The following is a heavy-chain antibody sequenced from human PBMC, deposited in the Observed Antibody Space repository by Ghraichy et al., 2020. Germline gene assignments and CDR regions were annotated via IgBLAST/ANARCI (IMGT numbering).Heavy chain of an antibody. V-gene: IGHV4-39*02. D-gene: IGHD1-1*01. Sequence: GSLRLSCTVSGFSISSSSQYWGWLRQPPGKGLEWIGSIFYSGSTYYNPSLTSRVSISVDTSNNHFSLNLKSVTAADTGIYYCARSADGNNYNWFDPWGHGTLVTISS. CDR3: ARSADGNNYNWFDP. CDR1: GFSISSSSQY. J-gene: IGHJ5*02. CDR2: IFYSGST.